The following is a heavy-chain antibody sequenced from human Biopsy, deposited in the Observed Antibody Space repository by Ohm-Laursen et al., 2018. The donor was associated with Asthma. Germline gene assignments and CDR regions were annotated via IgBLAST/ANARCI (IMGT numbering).Heavy chain of an antibody. V-gene: IGHV1-24*01. CDR2: HDHEEGGT. CDR1: GHSLTDLS. D-gene: IGHD4-17*01. Sequence: ASVKVSCKISGHSLTDLSMHWIRQAPGQGLEWMGGHDHEEGGTVNARRFQGRVTMTEDTSTDTAYMELSSLSSDDTAVYYCASDFPKDYVRYNFQFWGQGTLVTVSS. CDR3: ASDFPKDYVRYNFQF. J-gene: IGHJ4*02.